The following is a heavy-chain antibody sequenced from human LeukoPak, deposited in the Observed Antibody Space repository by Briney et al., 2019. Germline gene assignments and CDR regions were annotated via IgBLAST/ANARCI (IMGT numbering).Heavy chain of an antibody. J-gene: IGHJ4*02. CDR2: ISSCGSTI. CDR1: GFTFSDYY. CDR3: AKDYTYGSGSYYNVKPPAFDY. V-gene: IGHV3-11*01. D-gene: IGHD3-10*01. Sequence: PGGSLRLSCAASGFTFSDYYMSWIRQAPGKGLEWVSYISSCGSTIYYADSVKGRFTISRDNAKNSLYLQMNSLRAEDTALYYCAKDYTYGSGSYYNVKPPAFDYWGQGTLVTVSS.